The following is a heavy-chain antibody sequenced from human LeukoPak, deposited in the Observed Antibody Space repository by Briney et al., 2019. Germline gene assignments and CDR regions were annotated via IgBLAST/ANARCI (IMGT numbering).Heavy chain of an antibody. CDR2: ISPYNGDT. CDR1: GYTFTSYG. CDR3: ARITMLVVVDY. J-gene: IGHJ4*02. V-gene: IGHV1-18*01. D-gene: IGHD3-22*01. Sequence: ASVKVSCKASGYTFTSYGISWVRQAPGQGLDWLGWISPYNGDTNYAQNLQGRTTMTTDTSTSTAYMELRSLRSDDTAVYYCARITMLVVVDYWGQGTLVTVSS.